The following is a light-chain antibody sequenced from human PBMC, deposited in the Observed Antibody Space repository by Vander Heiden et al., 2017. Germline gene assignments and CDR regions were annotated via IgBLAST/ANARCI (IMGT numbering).Light chain of an antibody. V-gene: IGKV4-1*01. Sequence: DVVMTQSPDSLAVSLGARATISCTSSQSVLFSPNNLNYLAWYQQRPGQPPKLVIYWASTRQSGVPDRFIGSGSGTDFALTISSVQAEDVAVYYCQRYLFTPITFGQGTRLEIK. CDR3: QRYLFTPIT. J-gene: IGKJ5*01. CDR2: WAS. CDR1: QSVLFSPNNLNY.